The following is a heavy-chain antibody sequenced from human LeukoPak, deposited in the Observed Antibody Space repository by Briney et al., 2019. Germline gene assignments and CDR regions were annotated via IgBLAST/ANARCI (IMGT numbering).Heavy chain of an antibody. CDR1: GFTFSSYG. V-gene: IGHV3-23*01. Sequence: GGSLRLSCAASGFTFSSYGMSWVRQAPGKGLEWVSAISGSGGSTYYADSVKGRFTISRDNSKNTLYLQMNSLRAEDTAVYYCARRRDGYNHLDYWGQGTLVTVSS. CDR2: ISGSGGST. CDR3: ARRRDGYNHLDY. J-gene: IGHJ4*02. D-gene: IGHD5-24*01.